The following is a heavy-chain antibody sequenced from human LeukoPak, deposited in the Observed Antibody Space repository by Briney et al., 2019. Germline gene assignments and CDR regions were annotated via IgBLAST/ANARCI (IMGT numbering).Heavy chain of an antibody. CDR2: ISSSGCTI. V-gene: IGHV3-11*01. D-gene: IGHD1-26*01. Sequence: PGGSLRLSCAASGFTFSDYYMSWIRQAPGKGLEWVSYISSSGCTIYYADSVKGRFTISRDNAKNSLYLQMNSLRAEDTAVYYCAREKSVGATSYFDYWGQGTLVTVSS. CDR3: AREKSVGATSYFDY. J-gene: IGHJ4*02. CDR1: GFTFSDYY.